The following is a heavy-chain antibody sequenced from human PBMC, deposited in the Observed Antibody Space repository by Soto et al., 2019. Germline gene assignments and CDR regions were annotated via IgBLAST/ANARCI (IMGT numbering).Heavy chain of an antibody. D-gene: IGHD2-2*01. V-gene: IGHV4-39*01. CDR2: IYYSGST. CDR3: ASHGTKDIVLVPAATIDD. J-gene: IGHJ4*02. Sequence: QLQLQESGPGLVKPSETLSLTCTVSGGSISSSSYYWGWIRQPPGKGLEWIGSIYYSGSTYYNPSLKRRVTISVDTSKYHFYLKLSSVTAADTAVYYCASHGTKDIVLVPAATIDDWGKGTLVTVSS. CDR1: GGSISSSSYY.